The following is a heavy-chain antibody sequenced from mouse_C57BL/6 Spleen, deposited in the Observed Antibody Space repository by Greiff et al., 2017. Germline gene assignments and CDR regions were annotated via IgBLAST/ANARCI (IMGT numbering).Heavy chain of an antibody. CDR2: ISDGGSYT. V-gene: IGHV5-4*01. D-gene: IGHD1-1*01. CDR1: GFTFSSYA. Sequence: EVKVVESGGGLVKPGGSLKLSCAASGFTFSSYAMSWVRQTPEKRLEWVATISDGGSYTYYPDNVKGRFTISRDNAKNNLYLQMSHLKSEDTAMYYCARDPHYGSSSYYFDYWGQGTTLTVSS. CDR3: ARDPHYGSSSYYFDY. J-gene: IGHJ2*01.